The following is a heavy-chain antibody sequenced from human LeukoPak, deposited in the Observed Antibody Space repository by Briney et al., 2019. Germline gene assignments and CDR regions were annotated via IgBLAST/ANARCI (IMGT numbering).Heavy chain of an antibody. D-gene: IGHD3-9*01. CDR2: IYYSGST. V-gene: IGHV4-59*01. CDR3: ARVGTYFDVLTGYSPKGAFDY. J-gene: IGHJ4*02. CDR1: GGSINSYY. Sequence: SETLSLTCTVSGGSINSYYWSWIRQPPGKGLEWIGYIYYSGSTNYNPSLKSRVTISVDTSKNQFSLKLSSVTAADTAVYYCARVGTYFDVLTGYSPKGAFDYWGQGNPGHRLL.